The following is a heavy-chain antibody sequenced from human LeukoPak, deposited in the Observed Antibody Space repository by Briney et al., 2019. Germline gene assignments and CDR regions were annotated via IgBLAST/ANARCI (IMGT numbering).Heavy chain of an antibody. CDR2: ISWNSGNI. D-gene: IGHD2/OR15-2a*01. CDR1: GFTFDDYA. Sequence: GRSLRLPCAGSGFTFDDYAMHWVRQTPGKGLEWVSGISWNSGNIAYADFVGGRFTISRDNAKNSLSLQMNSLSDEDTAVYYCAKDAYGGATFFYYMDVWGKGTTVTVSS. CDR3: AKDAYGGATFFYYMDV. V-gene: IGHV3-9*01. J-gene: IGHJ6*03.